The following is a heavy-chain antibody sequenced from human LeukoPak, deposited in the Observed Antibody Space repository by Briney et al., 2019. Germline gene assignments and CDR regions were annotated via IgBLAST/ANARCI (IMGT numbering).Heavy chain of an antibody. J-gene: IGHJ4*02. V-gene: IGHV3-21*01. D-gene: IGHD1-14*01. CDR2: ISSSSSYI. CDR1: GFIVSGDF. CDR3: AIVTTVLDY. Sequence: GGSLRLSCAASGFIVSGDFMSWVRQAPGKGLEWVSSISSSSSYIYYADSVKGRFTISRDNAKNSLYLQMNSLRAEDTAVYYCAIVTTVLDYWGQGTLVTVSS.